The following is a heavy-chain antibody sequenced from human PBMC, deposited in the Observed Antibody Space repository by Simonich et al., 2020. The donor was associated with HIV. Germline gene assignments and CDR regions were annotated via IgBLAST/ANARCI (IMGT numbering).Heavy chain of an antibody. Sequence: QVQLQQWGAGLLKPSETLSLTCAVYGWSFSGYYWNWIRQPPGKGLEWIGEINHSVITNDTSSPNSRATKSVDKSKTQFSLKLSSVTAADTAIYYCARRDRELILYFDYWGQGNLVTVSS. J-gene: IGHJ4*02. CDR3: ARRDRELILYFDY. CDR1: GWSFSGYY. V-gene: IGHV4-34*04. CDR2: INHSVIT. D-gene: IGHD3-3*01.